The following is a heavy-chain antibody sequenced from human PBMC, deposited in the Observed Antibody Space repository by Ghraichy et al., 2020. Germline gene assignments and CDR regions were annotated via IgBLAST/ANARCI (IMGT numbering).Heavy chain of an antibody. CDR3: ARAGEIVVVPAATERGYSYGYADY. J-gene: IGHJ4*02. D-gene: IGHD2-2*01. CDR2: INHSGST. Sequence: ESLNISCAVYGGSFSGYYWSWIRQPPGKGLEWIGEINHSGSTNYNPSLKSRVTISVDTSKNQFSLKLSSVTAADTAVYYCARAGEIVVVPAATERGYSYGYADYWGLGTLVTVSS. V-gene: IGHV4-34*01. CDR1: GGSFSGYY.